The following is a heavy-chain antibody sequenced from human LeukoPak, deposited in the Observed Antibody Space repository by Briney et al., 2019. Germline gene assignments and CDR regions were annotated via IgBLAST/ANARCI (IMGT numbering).Heavy chain of an antibody. V-gene: IGHV4-61*08. CDR3: ARTKSQSGSYRYYFDS. D-gene: IGHD1-26*01. CDR1: GGSVGSGGHF. J-gene: IGHJ4*02. Sequence: ASETLSLTCAVSGGSVGSGGHFWSWLRQPQGLGLEWIGYIYSTGSTNYNPSLKSRITMSVDTSKNQFSLKLSSVIAADTAVYYCARTKSQSGSYRYYFDSWGQGTLVTVSS. CDR2: IYSTGST.